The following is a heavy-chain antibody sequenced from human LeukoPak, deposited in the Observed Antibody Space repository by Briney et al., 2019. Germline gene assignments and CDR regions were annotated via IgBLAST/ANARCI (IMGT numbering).Heavy chain of an antibody. Sequence: ASVKVSCKASGNTFTSYGISWVRQAPGQGLEWMGWISAYNGNTNYAQKLQGRVTMITDTSTSTAYMELRSLRSDDTAVYYCARDKAYYDILTGYYLGYYYYYGMDVWGQGTTVTVSS. CDR3: ARDKAYYDILTGYYLGYYYYYGMDV. V-gene: IGHV1-18*01. J-gene: IGHJ6*02. D-gene: IGHD3-9*01. CDR1: GNTFTSYG. CDR2: ISAYNGNT.